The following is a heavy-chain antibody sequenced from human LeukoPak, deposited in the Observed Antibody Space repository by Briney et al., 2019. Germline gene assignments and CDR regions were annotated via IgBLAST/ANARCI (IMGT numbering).Heavy chain of an antibody. CDR1: GFTFSSYG. Sequence: GGSLRLSCAASGFTFSSYGMHWGRQAPGKGLEWVAVISYDGSNKYYADSVKGRFTISRDNSKNTLYLQMNSLRAEDTAVYYCAKDMYSSSWYYFDYWGQGTLVTVSS. V-gene: IGHV3-30*18. D-gene: IGHD6-13*01. J-gene: IGHJ4*02. CDR3: AKDMYSSSWYYFDY. CDR2: ISYDGSNK.